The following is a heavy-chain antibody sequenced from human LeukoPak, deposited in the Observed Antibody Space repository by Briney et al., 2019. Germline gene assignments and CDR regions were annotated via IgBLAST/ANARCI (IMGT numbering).Heavy chain of an antibody. Sequence: GGSLRLSCAASGFTFSSYGMSWVRQAPGKGLEWVSSISGNGGDTYYADSVKGRFTISRDNSKNTLYLQMSSLRAEDTAVYYCVKERYSSGGSDSFDYWGKGYLVTVSS. CDR2: ISGNGGDT. V-gene: IGHV3-23*01. CDR1: GFTFSSYG. D-gene: IGHD6-19*01. CDR3: VKERYSSGGSDSFDY. J-gene: IGHJ4*02.